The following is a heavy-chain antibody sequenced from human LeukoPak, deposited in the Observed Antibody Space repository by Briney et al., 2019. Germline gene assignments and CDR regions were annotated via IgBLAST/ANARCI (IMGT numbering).Heavy chain of an antibody. CDR3: ARQSPPLTTVNTHGMDV. D-gene: IGHD4-17*01. V-gene: IGHV4-34*01. CDR1: GGSFSGYY. CDR2: INHSGST. J-gene: IGHJ6*02. Sequence: KPSETLSLTCAVYGGSFSGYYWSWIRQPPGKGLEWIGEINHSGSTNYNPSLKSRVTISVDTSKNQFSLKLSSVTAADTAVYYCARQSPPLTTVNTHGMDVWGQGTTVTVSS.